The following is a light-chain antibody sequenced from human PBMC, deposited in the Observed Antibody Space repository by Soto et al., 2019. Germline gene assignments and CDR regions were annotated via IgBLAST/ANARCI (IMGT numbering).Light chain of an antibody. CDR3: SSYTSSSTLGVV. Sequence: QSALTQPASVSGSPGQSITISCTGTSSDVGGYNYVSWYQQHPGKAPKLMIYEVSSRPSGVSNRFSGSKSGNTASLTISGLQAEYEADYYCSSYTSSSTLGVVFGGGTKLTAL. V-gene: IGLV2-14*01. J-gene: IGLJ2*01. CDR1: SSDVGGYNY. CDR2: EVS.